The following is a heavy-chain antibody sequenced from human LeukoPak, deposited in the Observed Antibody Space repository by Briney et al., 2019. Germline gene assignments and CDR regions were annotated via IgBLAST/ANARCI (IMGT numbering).Heavy chain of an antibody. J-gene: IGHJ4*02. Sequence: SETLSLTCTVSGGSISSGGYYWNWIRQPPGKGLEWIGEINHAGSTNYSPSLRGRVSLSVDSSKSQISLKLTSVTAADTAVYYCARADYYNDDGFDWGQGTRVTVSS. CDR1: GGSISSGGYY. CDR2: INHAGST. D-gene: IGHD3-10*01. V-gene: IGHV4-39*07. CDR3: ARADYYNDDGFD.